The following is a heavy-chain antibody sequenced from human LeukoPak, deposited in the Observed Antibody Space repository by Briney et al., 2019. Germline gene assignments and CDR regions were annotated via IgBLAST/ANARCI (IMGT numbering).Heavy chain of an antibody. CDR1: GFTFSSYW. CDR2: IKTDGSTT. D-gene: IGHD3-10*01. J-gene: IGHJ4*02. CDR3: AKVLNYYGSGYFDY. Sequence: GGSLRLSCAVSGFTFSSYWMHWVRQAPGKGLVWVSHIKTDGSTTAYADSVKGRFTISRDNSKNTLYLQMNSLRAEDTAVYYCAKVLNYYGSGYFDYWGQGTLVTVSS. V-gene: IGHV3-74*01.